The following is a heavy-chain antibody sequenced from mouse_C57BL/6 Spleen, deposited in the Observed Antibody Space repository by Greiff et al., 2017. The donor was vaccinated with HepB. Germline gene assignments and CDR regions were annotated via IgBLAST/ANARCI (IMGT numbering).Heavy chain of an antibody. CDR2: IDPSDSET. J-gene: IGHJ3*01. CDR3: ARENAYWVFAY. V-gene: IGHV1-52*01. CDR1: GYTFTSYW. D-gene: IGHD5-2*01. Sequence: QVQLQQPGAELVRPGSSVKLSCKASGYTFTSYWMHWVKQRPIQGLEWIGNIDPSDSETHYNQKFKDKATLTVDKSSSTAYMQLSSLTSEDSAVYYCARENAYWVFAYWGQGTLVTVSA.